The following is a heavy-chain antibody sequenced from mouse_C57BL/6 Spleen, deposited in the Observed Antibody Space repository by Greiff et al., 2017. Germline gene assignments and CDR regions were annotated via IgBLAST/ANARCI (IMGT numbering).Heavy chain of an antibody. Sequence: QVQLQQPGAELVKPGASVKLSCKASGYTFTSYWMHWVKQRPGQGLEWIGMIHPNSGSTNYNEKFKNKATLTVDKSSSTAYVQLSSLTSEDSAVYYCARWGYYGSSYYLDYWGQGTTLTVSS. CDR1: GYTFTSYW. V-gene: IGHV1-64*01. J-gene: IGHJ2*01. D-gene: IGHD1-1*01. CDR3: ARWGYYGSSYYLDY. CDR2: IHPNSGST.